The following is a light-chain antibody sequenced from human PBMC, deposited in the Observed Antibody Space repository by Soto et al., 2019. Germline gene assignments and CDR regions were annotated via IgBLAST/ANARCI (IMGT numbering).Light chain of an antibody. CDR2: DVT. J-gene: IGLJ2*01. CDR1: SFDVGGYNY. CDR3: CSYAGAYAVV. Sequence: QSALTQPRSMSGSPGQSVTISCTGTSFDVGGYNYVSWYQQHPGKAPKLMIYDVTKRPSGVPDRFSGSKSGNTASLTISGLQAEDEADYYCCSYAGAYAVVFGGGTQLTVL. V-gene: IGLV2-11*01.